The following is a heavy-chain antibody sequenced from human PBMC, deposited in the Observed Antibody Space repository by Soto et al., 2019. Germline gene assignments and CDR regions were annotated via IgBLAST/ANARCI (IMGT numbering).Heavy chain of an antibody. CDR2: TYYRSKWYN. CDR3: ARDTGYCSGGSCYPSGNYFDY. CDR1: GDSVSSNSAA. V-gene: IGHV6-1*01. J-gene: IGHJ4*02. D-gene: IGHD2-15*01. Sequence: TLSLTCAISGDSVSSNSAAWNWIRQSPSRGLEWLGRTYYRSKWYNDYAVSVKSRITINPDTSKNQFSLQLNSVTPEDTAVYYCARDTGYCSGGSCYPSGNYFDYWGQGTLVTVSS.